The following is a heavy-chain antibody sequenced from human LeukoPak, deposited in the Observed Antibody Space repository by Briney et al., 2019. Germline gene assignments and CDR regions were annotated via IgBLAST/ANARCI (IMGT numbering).Heavy chain of an antibody. CDR3: ASYSGSYKNWFDP. J-gene: IGHJ5*02. D-gene: IGHD1-26*01. CDR1: GFTFDDYA. Sequence: PGGSLRLSCAASGFTFDDYAMHWVRQAPGKGLEWIGYIYYSGSTNYNPSLKSRVTISVDTSKNQFSLKLSSVTAADTAVYYCASYSGSYKNWFDPWGQGTLVTVSS. V-gene: IGHV4-59*01. CDR2: IYYSGST.